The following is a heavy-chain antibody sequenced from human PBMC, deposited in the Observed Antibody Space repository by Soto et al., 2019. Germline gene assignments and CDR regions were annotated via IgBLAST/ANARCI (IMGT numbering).Heavy chain of an antibody. CDR1: VFTFSNFV. CDR2: ITGSGGRA. J-gene: IGHJ6*01. CDR3: AVHLGQNYYTMEV. V-gene: IGHV3-23*01. Sequence: PGGSLRLSCAASVFTFSNFVMSWVRHIPGKGLQWVSGITGSGGRAYYADSVKGRFTISRDNSRNTLYLQMSRLGAEDTAMYQCAVHLGQNYYTMEVWGQGTTVTVSS.